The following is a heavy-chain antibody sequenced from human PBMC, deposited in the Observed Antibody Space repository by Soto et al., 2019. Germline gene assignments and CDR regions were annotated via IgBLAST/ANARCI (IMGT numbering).Heavy chain of an antibody. D-gene: IGHD3-22*01. CDR3: AGDPDSHYNDSHASSYP. Sequence: QVQLVQSGAEVKKPGSSVKVSCKASGGTFSTYTITWVRQAPGQGLEWMGRIIPIIGIINYAQKFQGRVTISADKITCTTNMELTRLRSDDTAVYYCAGDPDSHYNDSHASSYPWGQGTLVTVSS. J-gene: IGHJ5*02. V-gene: IGHV1-69*08. CDR1: GGTFSTYT. CDR2: IIPIIGII.